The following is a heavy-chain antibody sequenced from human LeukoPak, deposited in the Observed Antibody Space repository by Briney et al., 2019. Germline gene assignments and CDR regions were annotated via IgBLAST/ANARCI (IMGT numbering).Heavy chain of an antibody. Sequence: PSETLSLTCTVSGGSISSGDYYWSWIRQPPGKGLEWIGYIYYSGSTYYNPSLKSRVTISVDTSKNQFSLKLSSVTAADTAVYYCARVQGYCSGTNCLRGGGYYYYGMDVWGKGTTVTVSS. V-gene: IGHV4-30-4*01. CDR2: IYYSGST. J-gene: IGHJ6*04. CDR3: ARVQGYCSGTNCLRGGGYYYYGMDV. D-gene: IGHD2-2*01. CDR1: GGSISSGDYY.